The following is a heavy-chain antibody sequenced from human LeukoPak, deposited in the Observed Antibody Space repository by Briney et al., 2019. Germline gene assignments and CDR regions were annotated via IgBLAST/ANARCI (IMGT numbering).Heavy chain of an antibody. V-gene: IGHV3-23*01. CDR3: AKGITYYDILTGYSTYYYYGMDV. CDR2: ISGSGGST. J-gene: IGHJ6*02. Sequence: GGSLRLSCAASGFTFSSYAMSWVRQAPGKGLEWVSAISGSGGSTYYADSVKGRFTISRDSSKNTLYLQMNSLRAEDTAVYYCAKGITYYDILTGYSTYYYYGMDVWGQGTTVTVSS. CDR1: GFTFSSYA. D-gene: IGHD3-9*01.